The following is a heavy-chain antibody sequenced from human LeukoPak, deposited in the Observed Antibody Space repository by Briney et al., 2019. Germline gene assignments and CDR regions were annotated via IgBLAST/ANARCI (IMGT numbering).Heavy chain of an antibody. V-gene: IGHV4-4*07. Sequence: TSETLSLTCTVSGGSISSYYWSWIRQPAGKGLEWIGRIYTSGSTNYNPSLKSRVTMSVDTSKNQFSLKLSSVTAADTAVYYCARDKGVDYYDSSGYYYRNALDIWGQGTMVTVSS. J-gene: IGHJ3*02. CDR3: ARDKGVDYYDSSGYYYRNALDI. CDR1: GGSISSYY. CDR2: IYTSGST. D-gene: IGHD3-22*01.